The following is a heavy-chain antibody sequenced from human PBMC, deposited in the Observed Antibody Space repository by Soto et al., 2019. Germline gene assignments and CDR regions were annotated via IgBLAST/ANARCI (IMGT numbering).Heavy chain of an antibody. CDR3: AKGRLNYYGMDV. CDR1: GFSFDDYA. CDR2: ISWNSGSI. V-gene: IGHV3-9*01. J-gene: IGHJ6*02. Sequence: PVGSLRLSCAASGFSFDDYAMHWVRLAPGKGLEWVSGISWNSGSIGYADSVKGRFTISRDNAKNSLYLQMSSLRAEDTALYYCAKGRLNYYGMDVWGQGTTVTVSS.